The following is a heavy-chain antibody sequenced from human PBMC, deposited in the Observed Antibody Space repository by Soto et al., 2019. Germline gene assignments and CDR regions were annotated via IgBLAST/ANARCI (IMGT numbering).Heavy chain of an antibody. J-gene: IGHJ4*02. Sequence: QVQLQESGPGLVKPSETLSLTCVVSGGSINSSYWWNWVRQPPGKGLEWIGEISHGGSTNFNPSLKSLPNLSVHKSQNHLSLKLDSGTAADTDVYYCAREVSGIQAFKYWGQGTLVTVSS. V-gene: IGHV4-4*02. D-gene: IGHD1-20*01. CDR3: AREVSGIQAFKY. CDR2: ISHGGST. CDR1: GGSINSSYW.